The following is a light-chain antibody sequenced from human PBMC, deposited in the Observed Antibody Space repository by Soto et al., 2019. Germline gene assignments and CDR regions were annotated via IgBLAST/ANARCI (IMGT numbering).Light chain of an antibody. Sequence: EIVMTQSPATLSVSPGERATLSCRASQSVSNSLVWYQQKPGQAPRMLVYEASTRAPGIPARFIGSGSGTDFTLTISSMQFEDFAVYYCQHRGAFGQGTKVDIK. V-gene: IGKV3-15*01. CDR2: EAS. CDR1: QSVSNS. J-gene: IGKJ1*01. CDR3: QHRGA.